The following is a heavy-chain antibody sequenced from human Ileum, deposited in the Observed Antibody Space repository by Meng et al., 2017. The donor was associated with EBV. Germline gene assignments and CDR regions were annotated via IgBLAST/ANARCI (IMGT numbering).Heavy chain of an antibody. CDR2: IWYDGSND. D-gene: IGHD6-13*01. CDR3: AREGMASTGARGWIGP. CDR1: GFTFNTHA. Sequence: QGPLAECGGGGVQPGGALGLSCTASGFTFNTHAMHWVRQAPGGGLEWVAVIWYDGSNDHYADSVRGRFTISRDNSKNTLYLQMNSLGAEDTAVYYCAREGMASTGARGWIGPWGQGTLVTVSS. J-gene: IGHJ5*02. V-gene: IGHV3-33*01.